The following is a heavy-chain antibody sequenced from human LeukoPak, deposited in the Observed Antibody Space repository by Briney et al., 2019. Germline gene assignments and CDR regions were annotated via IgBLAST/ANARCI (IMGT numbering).Heavy chain of an antibody. CDR1: GGSVSGHY. CDR2: IYYSGST. J-gene: IGHJ4*02. Sequence: PSETLSLTCAVSGGSVSGHYWSWIRQPPGKGLEWIGYIYYSGSTNYNPSLKSRVTISVDTSKNQFSLKLSSVTAADTAVYYCARDQAVAGIGIDYWGQGPLVTVSS. V-gene: IGHV4-59*02. CDR3: ARDQAVAGIGIDY. D-gene: IGHD6-19*01.